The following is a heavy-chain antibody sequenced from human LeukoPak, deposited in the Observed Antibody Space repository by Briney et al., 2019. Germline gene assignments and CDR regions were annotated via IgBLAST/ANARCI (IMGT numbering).Heavy chain of an antibody. CDR3: ARDGSGSGDI. Sequence: GGCLRLSCAASGFTFSIYGMNWVRQAPGKGLEWVSSISSDSANIYHTDSVKGRFTTSRDNAKNSVYLQMNSLTAGDTAVYYCARDGSGSGDIWGPGTLVTVSS. D-gene: IGHD2-15*01. V-gene: IGHV3-21*06. CDR1: GFTFSIYG. CDR2: ISSDSANI. J-gene: IGHJ4*02.